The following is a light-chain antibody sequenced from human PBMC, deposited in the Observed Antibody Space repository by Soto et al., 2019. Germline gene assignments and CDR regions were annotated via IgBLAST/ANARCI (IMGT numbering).Light chain of an antibody. J-gene: IGKJ1*01. CDR3: QQYGTSPGT. Sequence: EIVLTQSPGTLSLSPGERATLSCRASQSVSSSYLAWYQQKPGQAPRLLIFGASSRATGIPDRFRGSGSGTDFTLTISRLEPEDFAVYYCQQYGTSPGTFGQGTKVAIK. CDR1: QSVSSSY. V-gene: IGKV3-20*01. CDR2: GAS.